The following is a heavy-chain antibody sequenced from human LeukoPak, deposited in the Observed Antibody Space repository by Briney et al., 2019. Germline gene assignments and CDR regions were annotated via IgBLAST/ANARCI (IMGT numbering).Heavy chain of an antibody. Sequence: GRSLRLSCAASGFTLSSYAMHWVRQAPGKGLEWVAVISYDGSNKYYADSVKGRFTISRDNSKNTLYLQMNSLRAEDTAVYYCARAGYCTNGVCSKPPGYFDYWGQGTLVTVSS. CDR1: GFTLSSYA. D-gene: IGHD2-8*01. J-gene: IGHJ4*02. V-gene: IGHV3-30-3*01. CDR2: ISYDGSNK. CDR3: ARAGYCTNGVCSKPPGYFDY.